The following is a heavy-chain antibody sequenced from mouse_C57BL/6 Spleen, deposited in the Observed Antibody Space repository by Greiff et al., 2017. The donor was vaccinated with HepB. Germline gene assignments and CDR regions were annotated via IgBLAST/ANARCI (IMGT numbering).Heavy chain of an antibody. D-gene: IGHD1-1*01. Sequence: QVQLQQSGAELVKPGASVKLSCKASGYTFTSYWMHWVKQRPGQGLEWIGMIHPNSGSTNYNEKFKSKATLTVDKSSSTAYMQLSSLTSEDSAVYYYAREGYYGSSYGFAYWGQGTLVTVSA. CDR3: AREGYYGSSYGFAY. V-gene: IGHV1-64*01. CDR2: IHPNSGST. CDR1: GYTFTSYW. J-gene: IGHJ3*01.